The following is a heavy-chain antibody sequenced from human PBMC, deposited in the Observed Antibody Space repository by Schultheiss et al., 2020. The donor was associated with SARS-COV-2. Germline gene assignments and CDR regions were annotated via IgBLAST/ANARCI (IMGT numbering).Heavy chain of an antibody. CDR2: ISYDGSNK. Sequence: SCAASGFTFSSYAMHWVRQAPGKGLEWVAVISYDGSNKYYADSVKGRFTISRDNSKNTLYLQMNSLRAEDTAVYYCATSDAGGSYYGPCGYWGQGTLVTVSS. CDR3: ATSDAGGSYYGPCGY. D-gene: IGHD1-26*01. J-gene: IGHJ4*02. V-gene: IGHV3-30-3*01. CDR1: GFTFSSYA.